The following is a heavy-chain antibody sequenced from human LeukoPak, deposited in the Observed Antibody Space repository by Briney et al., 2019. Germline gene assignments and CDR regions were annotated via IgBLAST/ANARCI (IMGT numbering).Heavy chain of an antibody. V-gene: IGHV1-18*01. CDR3: ARASQIQPSHVAFNY. J-gene: IGHJ4*02. CDR1: GYTFTNYG. D-gene: IGHD5-18*01. Sequence: ASVKVSCKASGYTFTNYGITWVRQAPGQGLEWMGWISAYNGNTNNEQKLQGRVTMTTDTSTSTAYMELRSLTFDDTAVYYCARASQIQPSHVAFNYWGQGTLVTVSS. CDR2: ISAYNGNT.